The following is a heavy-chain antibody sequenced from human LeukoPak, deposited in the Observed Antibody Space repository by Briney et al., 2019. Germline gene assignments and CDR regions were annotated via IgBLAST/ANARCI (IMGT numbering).Heavy chain of an antibody. D-gene: IGHD3-22*01. CDR2: IYYSGST. Sequence: SETLSLTCTVSGGSISSYYWSWIRQPPGKGLEWIGYIYYSGSTNYNPSLKSRVTISVDTSKNQFSPKLSSVTAADTAVYYCARARLYYYDSSGYYNYGMDVWGQGTTVTVSS. CDR3: ARARLYYYDSSGYYNYGMDV. V-gene: IGHV4-59*01. J-gene: IGHJ6*02. CDR1: GGSISSYY.